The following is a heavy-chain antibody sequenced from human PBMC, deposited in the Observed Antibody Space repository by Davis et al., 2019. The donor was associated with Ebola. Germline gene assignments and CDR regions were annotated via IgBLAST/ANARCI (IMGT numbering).Heavy chain of an antibody. CDR2: INHSGST. Sequence: PGGSLRLSCAVYGGSFSGYYWSWIRQPPGKGLEWIGEINHSGSTNYNPSLKSRVTISVDKSKNQFSLKLSSVTAADTAVYYCARLTNWGYRDTRDYWGQGTLVTVSS. D-gene: IGHD3-16*01. CDR1: GGSFSGYY. J-gene: IGHJ4*02. V-gene: IGHV4-34*01. CDR3: ARLTNWGYRDTRDY.